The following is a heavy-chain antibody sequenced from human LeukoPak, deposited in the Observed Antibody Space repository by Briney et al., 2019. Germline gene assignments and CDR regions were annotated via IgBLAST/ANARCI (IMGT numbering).Heavy chain of an antibody. CDR3: ARDWHHSSGCLDY. CDR1: GFTFSSYI. Sequence: GGSLRLSCAASGFTFSSYIMNWVRQAPGKGLEWVSSISSSSSYIYYADSVKGRFTISRDNAKNSLYLQMNSLRAEDTAVYYCARDWHHSSGCLDYWGQGTLVTVSS. V-gene: IGHV3-21*01. CDR2: ISSSSSYI. J-gene: IGHJ4*02. D-gene: IGHD6-19*01.